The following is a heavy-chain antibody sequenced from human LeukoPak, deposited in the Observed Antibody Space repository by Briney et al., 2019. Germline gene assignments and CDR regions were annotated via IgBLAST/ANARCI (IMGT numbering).Heavy chain of an antibody. J-gene: IGHJ4*02. Sequence: PSETLSLTCAVSGYSISSGYYWGWIRQPPGKGLEWIGSIYHSGSTYYNPSLKSRVTISVDTSKNQFSLKLGSVTAADTAVYYCACSSGPSSPVDYWGQGTLLTVSS. V-gene: IGHV4-38-2*01. D-gene: IGHD6-19*01. CDR3: ACSSGPSSPVDY. CDR1: GYSISSGYY. CDR2: IYHSGST.